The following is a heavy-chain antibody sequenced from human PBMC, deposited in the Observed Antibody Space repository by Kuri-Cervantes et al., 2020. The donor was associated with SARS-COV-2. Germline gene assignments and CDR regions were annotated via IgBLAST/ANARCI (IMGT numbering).Heavy chain of an antibody. CDR2: ISSSSSYI. Sequence: ETLSLTCAASGFTFSSYSMNWVRQAPGKGLEWVSSISSSSSYIYYADSVKGRFTISRDNAKNSLYLQMNSLRAEDTAVYHCAVDFWSGYSLRIGGAPGYGMDVWGQGTTVTVSS. V-gene: IGHV3-21*01. CDR1: GFTFSSYS. J-gene: IGHJ6*02. CDR3: AVDFWSGYSLRIGGAPGYGMDV. D-gene: IGHD3-3*01.